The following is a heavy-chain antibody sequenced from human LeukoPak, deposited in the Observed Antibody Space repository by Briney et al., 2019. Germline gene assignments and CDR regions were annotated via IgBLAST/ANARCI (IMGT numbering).Heavy chain of an antibody. CDR2: ISSSSSTI. CDR3: ARDSPSEGADY. Sequence: GGSLRLSCAASGFTFSSYSMDWVGQAPGKGREWFSYISSSSSTIYYADSVKGRFTISRDNAKNSLYLQMNSLRAEDTAVYYCARDSPSEGADYWGQGTLVTVSS. D-gene: IGHD1-26*01. CDR1: GFTFSSYS. J-gene: IGHJ4*02. V-gene: IGHV3-48*01.